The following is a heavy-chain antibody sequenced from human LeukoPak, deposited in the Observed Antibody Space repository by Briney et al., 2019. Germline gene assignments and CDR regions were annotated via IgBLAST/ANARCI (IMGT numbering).Heavy chain of an antibody. J-gene: IGHJ6*03. V-gene: IGHV3-30*02. Sequence: GGSLRLSCAASGFTFSSYGMHWVRQALGKVLEWVAFIRYDGSNKYYADSVKGRFTISRDNSKNTLYLQMNSLRAEDTAVYYCARGPQPNIVLVPAAMGDPYYYYMDVWGKGTTVTVSS. CDR3: ARGPQPNIVLVPAAMGDPYYYYMDV. CDR2: IRYDGSNK. D-gene: IGHD2-2*01. CDR1: GFTFSSYG.